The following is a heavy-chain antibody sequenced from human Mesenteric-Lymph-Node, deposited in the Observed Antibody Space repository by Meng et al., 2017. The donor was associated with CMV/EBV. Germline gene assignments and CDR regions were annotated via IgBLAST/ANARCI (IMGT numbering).Heavy chain of an antibody. V-gene: IGHV5-51*01. CDR2: IYPGDSDT. J-gene: IGHJ1*01. Sequence: KVSCKGSGYSFTSYWIGWVRQMPGKGLEWMGIIYPGDSDTRYSPSFQGQVTISADKSISTAYLQWSSLKASDTAMYYCVREYSGTSWGTGFQHWGQGTLVTVSS. D-gene: IGHD5-12*01. CDR1: GYSFTSYW. CDR3: VREYSGTSWGTGFQH.